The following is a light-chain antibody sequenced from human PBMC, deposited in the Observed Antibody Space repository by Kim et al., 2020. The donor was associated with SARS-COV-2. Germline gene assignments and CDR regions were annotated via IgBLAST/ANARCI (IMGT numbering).Light chain of an antibody. V-gene: IGKV1-5*01. CDR1: ESIGRL. CDR3: QHYDSYPLS. Sequence: ASVGDRVTITCRASESIGRLLAWYRQKPGKAPKFLLYDASTLESGVPSRFSGSGSGTEFSLTISSLQPDDSATYYCQHYDSYPLSFGGGTKVDIK. CDR2: DAS. J-gene: IGKJ4*01.